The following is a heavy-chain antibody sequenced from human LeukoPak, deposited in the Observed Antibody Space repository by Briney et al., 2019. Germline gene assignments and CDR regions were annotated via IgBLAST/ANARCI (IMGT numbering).Heavy chain of an antibody. CDR1: GGSISSYY. J-gene: IGHJ6*02. CDR3: ARQTGNYYGMDV. CDR2: IYYSGST. Sequence: TSETLSLTCTVSGGSISSYYWSWIRQPPGKGLEWIGSIYYSGSTYYNPSLKSRVTISVDTSKNQFSLKLSSVTAADTAVYYCARQTGNYYGMDVWGQGTTVTVSS. V-gene: IGHV4-39*01.